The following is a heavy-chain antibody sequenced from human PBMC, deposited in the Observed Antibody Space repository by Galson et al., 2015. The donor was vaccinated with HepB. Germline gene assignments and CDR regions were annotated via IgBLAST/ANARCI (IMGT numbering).Heavy chain of an antibody. CDR2: VRGKADTYAT. J-gene: IGHJ6*02. CDR1: GFTLSDFP. CDR3: TRMDV. V-gene: IGHV3-73*01. Sequence: SLRLSCAASGFTLSDFPVHWVRQSSGRGLEWIGRVRGKADTYATAFGASVKGRFNIFRGDSKNTAYLQMNGLRSEDSAIYYCTRMDVWGQGTTVTVSS.